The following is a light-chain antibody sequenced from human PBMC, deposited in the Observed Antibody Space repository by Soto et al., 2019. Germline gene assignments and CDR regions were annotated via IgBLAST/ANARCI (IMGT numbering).Light chain of an antibody. V-gene: IGLV2-14*01. CDR2: EVS. Sequence: QSALTQPASVSGSPGQSITISCTGTSSDAGGYNYVSWYQQHPGKAPKLMIYEVSNRPSGVSNRFSGSKSGNTASLTISGLQGEHEADYYCSSYTGGGTPYVLXTGTKRTVL. CDR3: SSYTGGGTPYV. CDR1: SSDAGGYNY. J-gene: IGLJ1*01.